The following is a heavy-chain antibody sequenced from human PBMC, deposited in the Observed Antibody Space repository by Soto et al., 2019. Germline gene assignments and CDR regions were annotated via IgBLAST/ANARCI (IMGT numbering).Heavy chain of an antibody. CDR1: GFTFSSYG. CDR3: ARDQVPRHFDY. CDR2: IWYDGSNK. J-gene: IGHJ4*02. V-gene: IGHV3-33*01. Sequence: QVQLVESGGGVVQPGRSLRLSCAASGFTFSSYGMHWVRQAPGKGLEWVAVIWYDGSNKYYADSVKGRFTISRDNSKNTLYLQMNSLRAEATAVYYCARDQVPRHFDYWGQGNLVTVSS.